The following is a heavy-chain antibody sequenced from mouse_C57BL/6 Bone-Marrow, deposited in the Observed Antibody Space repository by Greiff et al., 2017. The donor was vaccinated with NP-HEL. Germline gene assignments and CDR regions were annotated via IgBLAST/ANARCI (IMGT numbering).Heavy chain of an antibody. Sequence: EVQGVESGGGLVKPGGSLKLSCAASGFTFSSYAMSWVRQTPEKRLEWVATISDGGSYTYYPDNVKGRFTISRDNAKNNLYLQMSHLKSEDTAMYYCAGGFITTVVAPFAYWGQGTLVTVSA. V-gene: IGHV5-4*01. CDR1: GFTFSSYA. CDR2: ISDGGSYT. CDR3: AGGFITTVVAPFAY. D-gene: IGHD1-1*01. J-gene: IGHJ3*01.